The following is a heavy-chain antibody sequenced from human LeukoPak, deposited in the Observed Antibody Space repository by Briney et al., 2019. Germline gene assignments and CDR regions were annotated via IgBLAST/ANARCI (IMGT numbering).Heavy chain of an antibody. CDR2: IKQDGREK. CDR3: ANYLDTAMVFDY. CDR1: GFTFSSYC. V-gene: IGHV3-7*01. Sequence: GGSLRLSCAASGFTFSSYCMSWVRQAPGKGLEWVANIKQDGREKYYLDSVKGRFTISRDNAKNSLYLQTNSLRAEDTAVYYCANYLDTAMVFDYWGQGTLVTVSS. D-gene: IGHD5-18*01. J-gene: IGHJ4*02.